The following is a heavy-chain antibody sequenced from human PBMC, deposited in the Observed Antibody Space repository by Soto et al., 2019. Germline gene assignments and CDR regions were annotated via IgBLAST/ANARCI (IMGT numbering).Heavy chain of an antibody. CDR3: AYPNPGYSSGWYGLDY. J-gene: IGHJ4*02. V-gene: IGHV1-45*02. CDR1: GYTFTYRY. CDR2: ITPFNGNT. Sequence: GASVKVSCKASGYTFTYRYLHWVRQAPGQALEWMGWITPFNGNTNYAQKFQDRVTITRDRSMSTAYMELSSLRSEDTAMYYCAYPNPGYSSGWYGLDYWGQGTLVTVSS. D-gene: IGHD6-19*01.